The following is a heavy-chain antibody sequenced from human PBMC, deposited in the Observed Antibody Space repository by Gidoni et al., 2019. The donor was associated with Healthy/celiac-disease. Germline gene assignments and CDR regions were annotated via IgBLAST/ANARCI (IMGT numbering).Heavy chain of an antibody. CDR2: MNPNSGNT. CDR1: GYPFTSYD. V-gene: IGHV1-8*01. Sequence: QVQLVQSGAEVKKPGASVKVSCKASGYPFTSYDINWVRQATGQGLEWMGWMNPNSGNTGYAQKFQGRVTMTRNTSISTAYMELSSLRSEDTAVYYCARGSTDWFGTAADYYYYGMDVWGQGTTVTVSS. J-gene: IGHJ6*02. D-gene: IGHD3-10*01. CDR3: ARGSTDWFGTAADYYYYGMDV.